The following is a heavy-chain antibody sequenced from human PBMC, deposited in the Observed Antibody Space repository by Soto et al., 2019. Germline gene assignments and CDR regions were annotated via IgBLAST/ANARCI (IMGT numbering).Heavy chain of an antibody. CDR1: GDSVNDYY. V-gene: IGHV1-2*04. CDR3: AGASGGATATLDDYYFYMDV. CDR2: INPNGGVT. J-gene: IGHJ6*03. Sequence: QVQLLQSGAEVRKPGASVTVSCRSSGDSVNDYYIHWVRQAPGQGFGWMGWINPNGGVTKYAQKFQGWGSITRDTAIRTVYMQLSRLRSDDKAAYYCAGASGGATATLDDYYFYMDVWGTGTTVTVSS. D-gene: IGHD5-12*01.